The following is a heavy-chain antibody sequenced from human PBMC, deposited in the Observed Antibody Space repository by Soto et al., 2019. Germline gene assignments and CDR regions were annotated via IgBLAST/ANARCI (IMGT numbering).Heavy chain of an antibody. CDR1: GFTFSSYW. J-gene: IGHJ4*02. D-gene: IGHD2-15*01. Sequence: EVQLVESGGGLVQPGGSPRLSCAASGFTFSSYWMHWVRQAPGKGLVWVSGINSDGSSTSYADSVKGRFTISRDNAKNTLYLQMNSLRAEDTAVYYCVRTSLVVAAATREDYWGQGTLVTVSS. CDR3: VRTSLVVAAATREDY. V-gene: IGHV3-74*01. CDR2: INSDGSST.